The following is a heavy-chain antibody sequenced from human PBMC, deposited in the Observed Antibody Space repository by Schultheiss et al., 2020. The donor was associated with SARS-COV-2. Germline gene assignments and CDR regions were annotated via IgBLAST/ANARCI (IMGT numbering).Heavy chain of an antibody. D-gene: IGHD2-2*01. Sequence: GGSLRLSCAASGFTFSSYWMSWVRQAPGKGLEWVANIKQDGSEKYYVDSVKGRFTISRDNAKNSLYLQMNSLRAEDTAVYYCARGHRVVPAAGTYYYYGMDVWGQGTTVTVSS. V-gene: IGHV3-7*03. CDR3: ARGHRVVPAAGTYYYYGMDV. CDR2: IKQDGSEK. CDR1: GFTFSSYW. J-gene: IGHJ6*02.